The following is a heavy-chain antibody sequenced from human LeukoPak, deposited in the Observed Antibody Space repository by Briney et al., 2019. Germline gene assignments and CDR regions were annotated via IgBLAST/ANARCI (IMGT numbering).Heavy chain of an antibody. CDR1: GGSISSGSYY. CDR3: ARERYDILTGYPRNFDY. Sequence: SETLSLTCTVSGGSISSGSYYWSWIRQPAGKGLEWIGRIYTSGSTNYNPSLKSRVTIPVDTSKNQFSLKLSSVTAADTAVYYCARERYDILTGYPRNFDYWGQGTLVTVSS. V-gene: IGHV4-61*02. D-gene: IGHD3-9*01. CDR2: IYTSGST. J-gene: IGHJ4*02.